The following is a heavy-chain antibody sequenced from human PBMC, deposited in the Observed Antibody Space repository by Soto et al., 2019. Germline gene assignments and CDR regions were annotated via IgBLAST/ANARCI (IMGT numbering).Heavy chain of an antibody. V-gene: IGHV1-8*01. CDR1: GYTFTSYD. D-gene: IGHD3-3*01. CDR3: ARTRILTIFGVVIISWFDP. CDR2: MNPNSGNT. Sequence: ASVKVSCKASGYTFTSYDINWVRQATGQGLEWMGWMNPNSGNTGYARKFQGRVTMTRNTSISTAYMELSSLRSEDTAVYYCARTRILTIFGVVIISWFDPWGQGTLVTVSS. J-gene: IGHJ5*02.